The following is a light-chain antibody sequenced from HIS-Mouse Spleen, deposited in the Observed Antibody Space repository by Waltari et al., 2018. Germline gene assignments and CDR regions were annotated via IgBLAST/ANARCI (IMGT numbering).Light chain of an antibody. CDR2: GKN. V-gene: IGLV3-19*01. CDR1: SLRSYY. Sequence: SSELTQDPAVSVALGQTVRITCQGDSLRSYYASWYQQKPGQAPVLVIYGKNNRPSGIPDRFSGSSSGNTASLTITGDTAEDEADYYCNARDSSGNHLVFGGGTKLTVL. CDR3: NARDSSGNHLV. J-gene: IGLJ3*02.